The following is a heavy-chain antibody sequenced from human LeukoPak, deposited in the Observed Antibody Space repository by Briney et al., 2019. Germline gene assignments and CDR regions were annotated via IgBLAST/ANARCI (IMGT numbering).Heavy chain of an antibody. CDR1: GFTFSSYC. CDR3: AREGRGYCSSTSCYYFDY. CDR2: ISYDGSNK. V-gene: IGHV3-30*03. Sequence: PGGSLRLSCAASGFTFSSYCMHWVRRAPGKGLEWVAVISYDGSNKYYADSVKGRFTISRDNSKNTLYLQMNSLRAEDTAVYYCAREGRGYCSSTSCYYFDYWGQGTLVTVSS. D-gene: IGHD2-2*01. J-gene: IGHJ4*02.